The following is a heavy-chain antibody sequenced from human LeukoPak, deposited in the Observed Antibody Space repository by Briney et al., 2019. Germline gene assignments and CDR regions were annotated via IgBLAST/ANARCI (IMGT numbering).Heavy chain of an antibody. CDR2: IYYSGST. CDR1: GGSISSYY. Sequence: SETLSLTCTVSGGSISSYYWSWIRQPPGKGLEWIGYIYYSGSTNYNPSLKSRVTISVDTSKNQFSLKLSSVTAADTAVYYCASSSLLWFGESNYYFDYWGQGTLVTVSS. D-gene: IGHD3-10*01. V-gene: IGHV4-59*01. CDR3: ASSSLLWFGESNYYFDY. J-gene: IGHJ4*02.